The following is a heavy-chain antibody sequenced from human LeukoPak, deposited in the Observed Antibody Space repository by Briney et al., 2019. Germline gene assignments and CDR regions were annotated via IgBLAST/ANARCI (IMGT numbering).Heavy chain of an antibody. CDR2: IYYNGST. Sequence: SETLSLTCTVSGGSISSYYWSWIRQPPGKGLEWIGSIYYNGSTYYNPSLKSRVTISVDTSRNQFSVKLSSVTAADTAVYYCANYCSSSNCYKRTFDIWGQGTVVTVSS. V-gene: IGHV4-59*05. D-gene: IGHD2-2*02. CDR1: GGSISSYY. CDR3: ANYCSSSNCYKRTFDI. J-gene: IGHJ3*02.